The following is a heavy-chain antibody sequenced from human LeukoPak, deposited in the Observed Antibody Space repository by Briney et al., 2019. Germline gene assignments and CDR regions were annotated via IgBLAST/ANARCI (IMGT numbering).Heavy chain of an antibody. J-gene: IGHJ4*02. CDR1: GGSISSYY. CDR3: ARDAGSVEYCGGDCPTGY. D-gene: IGHD2-21*02. CDR2: IYYSGST. Sequence: SETLSLTCTVPGGSISSYYWSWIRQPPGKGLEWIGYIYYSGSTYYNPSLKSRVTISVDTSKNQFSLKLSSVTAADTAVYYCARDAGSVEYCGGDCPTGYWGQGTLVTVSS. V-gene: IGHV4-59*12.